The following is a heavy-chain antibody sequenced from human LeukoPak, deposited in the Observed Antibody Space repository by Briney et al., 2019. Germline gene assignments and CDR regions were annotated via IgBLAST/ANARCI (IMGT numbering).Heavy chain of an antibody. CDR1: GINFNPYT. V-gene: IGHV3-21*01. J-gene: IGHJ6*02. CDR2: ISSSSSYI. Sequence: GGSLRLSCAVAGINFNPYTMNWVRQAPGKGLEWVSSISSSSSYIYYADSVKGRFTISRDNAKNSLYLQMNSLRAEDTAVYYCASLTDIPYGMDVWGQGTTVTVSS. CDR3: ASLTDIPYGMDV. D-gene: IGHD5-12*01.